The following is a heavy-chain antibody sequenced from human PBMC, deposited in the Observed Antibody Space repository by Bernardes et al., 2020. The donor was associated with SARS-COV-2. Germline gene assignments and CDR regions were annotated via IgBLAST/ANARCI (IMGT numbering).Heavy chain of an antibody. V-gene: IGHV1-24*01. D-gene: IGHD6-19*01. J-gene: IGHJ6*02. Sequence: ASVKVSCKVSGYTLTELSMHWVRQAPGKGLEWMGGFDPEDGETIYAQKFQGRVTMTADTSTDTAYMELSSLRSEDTAVYYCATGIAVAGTSRYYYYYFGMGVWGQGTTVTVSS. CDR2: FDPEDGET. CDR1: GYTLTELS. CDR3: ATGIAVAGTSRYYYYYFGMGV.